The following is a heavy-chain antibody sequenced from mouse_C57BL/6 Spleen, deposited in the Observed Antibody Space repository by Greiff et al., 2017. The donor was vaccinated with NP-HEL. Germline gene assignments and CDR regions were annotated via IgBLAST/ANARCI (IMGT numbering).Heavy chain of an antibody. J-gene: IGHJ1*03. D-gene: IGHD1-1*01. CDR1: GYSITSGYY. CDR3: ARGGTVVAYWYFDV. Sequence: VQLKESGPGLVKPSQSLSLTCSVTGYSITSGYYWNWIRQFPGNKLEWMGYISYDGSNNYNPSLKNRISITRDTSKNQFFLKLNSVTTEDTATYYCARGGTVVAYWYFDVWGTGTTVTVSS. V-gene: IGHV3-6*01. CDR2: ISYDGSN.